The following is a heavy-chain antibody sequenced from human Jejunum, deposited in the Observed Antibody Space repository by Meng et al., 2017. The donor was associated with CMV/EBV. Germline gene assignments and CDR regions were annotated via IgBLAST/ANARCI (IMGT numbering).Heavy chain of an antibody. CDR1: GVSIRSYY. CDR2: IYTSGST. Sequence: QRKLQGSGPGLVKPSETLSLIVTVSGVSIRSYYWSWIRLPAGKGLEWIGRIYTSGSTNYNPSLKSRVTMSLDTPKNQFSLKLTSVTAADTALYFCARDGGLDCGGDCYFDHWGQGILVTVSS. D-gene: IGHD2-21*02. V-gene: IGHV4-4*07. CDR3: ARDGGLDCGGDCYFDH. J-gene: IGHJ4*02.